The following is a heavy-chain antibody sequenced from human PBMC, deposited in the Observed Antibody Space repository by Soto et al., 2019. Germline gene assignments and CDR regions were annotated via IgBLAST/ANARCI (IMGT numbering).Heavy chain of an antibody. D-gene: IGHD4-17*01. J-gene: IGHJ4*02. CDR1: GGSISSGGYY. Sequence: QVQLQESGPGLVKPSQTLSLTCTVSGGSISSGGYYWSWIRQHPGKGLEWIGYIYYSGITYYNPSLQSRVTISVDTSKNQFSLKLSSVTAADTAVYYCARKATVTTCFDYWGQGTLVTVSS. V-gene: IGHV4-31*03. CDR2: IYYSGIT. CDR3: ARKATVTTCFDY.